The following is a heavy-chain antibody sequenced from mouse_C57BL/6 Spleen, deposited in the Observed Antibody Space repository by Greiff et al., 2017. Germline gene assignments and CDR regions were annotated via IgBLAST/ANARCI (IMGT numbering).Heavy chain of an antibody. V-gene: IGHV1-52*01. CDR2: IDPSDSET. CDR1: GYTFTSYW. Sequence: VQLQQPGAELVRPGSSVKLSCKASGYTFTSYWMHWVKQRPIQGLEWIGNIDPSDSETHYNQKFKDKATLTVDQSSSTAYMQLSSLTSEDSAVCYCATYDYGFDYWGQGTTLTVSS. D-gene: IGHD2-4*01. J-gene: IGHJ2*01. CDR3: ATYDYGFDY.